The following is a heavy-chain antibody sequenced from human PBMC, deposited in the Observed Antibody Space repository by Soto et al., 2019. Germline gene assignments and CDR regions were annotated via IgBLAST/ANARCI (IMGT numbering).Heavy chain of an antibody. CDR2: VYYRGST. V-gene: IGHV4-59*11. D-gene: IGHD3-10*01. CDR3: ARDLRLAKRITMVRGVKHDYYYYGMDV. CDR1: GCSISRHY. Sequence: GTLSLTCTVSGCSISRHYWSWMRHPPWKGVEWILSVYYRGSTNYNPSLKSRVTISVDTSKNQFSLKLSSVTAADTAVYYCARDLRLAKRITMVRGVKHDYYYYGMDVWGQGTTATDSS. J-gene: IGHJ6*02.